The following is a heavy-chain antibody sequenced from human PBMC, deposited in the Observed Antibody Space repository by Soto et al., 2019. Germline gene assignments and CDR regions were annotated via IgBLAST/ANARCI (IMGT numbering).Heavy chain of an antibody. Sequence: SVKVSCKASGFTFTSSAVQWVRQARGQRLEWIGWIVVGSGNTNYAQKFQERVTITRDMSTSTAYMELSSLRSEDTAVYYCAADPPYGDGMDVWGQGTTVTVSS. CDR1: GFTFTSSA. CDR3: AADPPYGDGMDV. D-gene: IGHD4-17*01. J-gene: IGHJ6*02. V-gene: IGHV1-58*01. CDR2: IVVGSGNT.